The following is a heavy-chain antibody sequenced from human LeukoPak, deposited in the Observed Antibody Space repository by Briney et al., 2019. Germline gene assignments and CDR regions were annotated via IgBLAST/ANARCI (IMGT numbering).Heavy chain of an antibody. CDR3: ARVRPHPIIDV. V-gene: IGHV3-53*01. CDR1: GFTVSSNY. J-gene: IGHJ6*03. D-gene: IGHD6-6*01. CDR2: IYAGGSA. Sequence: PGGSRRLACAASGFTVSSNYISWVRQAPGKGLDWVSVIYAGGSAYYADSVKGRFTISRDNSKNTLYLQMSSLRAEDTAVYYCARVRPHPIIDVWGKGTTVTVSS.